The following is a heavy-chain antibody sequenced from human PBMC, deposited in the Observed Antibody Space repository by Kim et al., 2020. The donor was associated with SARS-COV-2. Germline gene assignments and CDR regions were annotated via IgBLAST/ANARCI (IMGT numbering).Heavy chain of an antibody. CDR3: ARAPLGYCSGGSCYRYWFDP. Sequence: GGSLRLSCAASGFTFSSYSMNWVRQAPGKGLEWVSSISSSSSYIYYADSVKGRFTISRDNAKNSLYLQMNSLRAEDTAVYYCARAPLGYCSGGSCYRYWFDPWGQGTLVTVSS. CDR1: GFTFSSYS. D-gene: IGHD2-15*01. J-gene: IGHJ5*02. CDR2: ISSSSSYI. V-gene: IGHV3-21*04.